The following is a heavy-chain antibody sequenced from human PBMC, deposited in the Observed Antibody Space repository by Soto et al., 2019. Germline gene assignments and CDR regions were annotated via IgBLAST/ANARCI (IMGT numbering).Heavy chain of an antibody. J-gene: IGHJ4*02. D-gene: IGHD4-17*01. CDR2: IYHSGST. CDR1: GGSISSGGYS. V-gene: IGHV4-30-2*01. CDR3: ARAFGLRSPDYYFDY. Sequence: SETLSLTCAVSGGSISSGGYSWSWIRQPPGKGLEWIGYIYHSGSTYYNPSLKSRVTISVDRSKNQFSLKLSSVTTADTAVYYCARAFGLRSPDYYFDYWGQGTLVTVSS.